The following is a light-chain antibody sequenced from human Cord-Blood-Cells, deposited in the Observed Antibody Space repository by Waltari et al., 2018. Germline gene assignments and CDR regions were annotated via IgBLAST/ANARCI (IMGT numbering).Light chain of an antibody. CDR3: QQRSNWPT. V-gene: IGKV3-11*01. CDR1: QSVSSY. Sequence: EIVLTQSPATLSLSPGERATRSCSASQSVSSYLAWYQQKPGQAPRLLIYDASNRATGIPARFSGSGSGTDFTLTISSLEPEDFAVYYCQQRSNWPTFGPGTKVDIK. J-gene: IGKJ3*01. CDR2: DAS.